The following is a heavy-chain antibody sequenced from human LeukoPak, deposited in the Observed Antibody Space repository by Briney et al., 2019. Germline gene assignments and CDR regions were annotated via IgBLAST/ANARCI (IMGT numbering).Heavy chain of an antibody. CDR3: AILTRRVGNNPFDY. V-gene: IGHV3-23*01. CDR2: ISGSGGST. J-gene: IGHJ4*02. CDR1: GFTFSSYA. D-gene: IGHD5-24*01. Sequence: PGGSLRLSCAASGFTFSSYAMSWVRQAPGKGLEWVSGISGSGGSTYYADSVKDRFTISRDNSKNTLSLQVNSLRAEDTAVYYCAILTRRVGNNPFDYWGQGTLVTVSS.